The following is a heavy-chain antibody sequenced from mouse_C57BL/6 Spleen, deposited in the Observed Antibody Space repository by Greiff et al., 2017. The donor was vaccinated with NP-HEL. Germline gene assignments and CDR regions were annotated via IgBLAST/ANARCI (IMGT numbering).Heavy chain of an antibody. D-gene: IGHD3-2*02. V-gene: IGHV1-64*01. CDR2: IHPNSGST. J-gene: IGHJ2*01. CDR1: GYTFTSYW. CDR3: ARDSSGYVGFDY. Sequence: VQLKQPGAELVKPGASVKLSCKASGYTFTSYWMHWVKQRPGQGLEWIGMIHPNSGSTNYNEKFKSKATLTVDKSSSTAYMQLSSLTSEDSAVYYCARDSSGYVGFDYWGQGTTLTVSS.